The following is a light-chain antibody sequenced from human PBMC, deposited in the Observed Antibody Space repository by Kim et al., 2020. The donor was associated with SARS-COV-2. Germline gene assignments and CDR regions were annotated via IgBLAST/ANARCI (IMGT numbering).Light chain of an antibody. Sequence: ASVADRVTVTCRASQDISNYLSWYQQEPGKVPKLLIYAASALQSGFPSRFGGSGSGTDFTLTITSLQPEDVATYYCQTYDSVPWTFGPGTKVDIK. V-gene: IGKV1-27*01. J-gene: IGKJ1*01. CDR2: AAS. CDR1: QDISNY. CDR3: QTYDSVPWT.